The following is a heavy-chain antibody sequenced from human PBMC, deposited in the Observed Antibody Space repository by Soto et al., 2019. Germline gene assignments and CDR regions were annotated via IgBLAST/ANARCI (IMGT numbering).Heavy chain of an antibody. D-gene: IGHD3-22*01. CDR3: ARDRYFDSSGYYVGAFDI. J-gene: IGHJ3*02. V-gene: IGHV3-30*03. Sequence: GGSLRLSCAASGFTFRNYGMHWVRQAPGKGLEWVAVISYDGSNKYYADSVKGRFTISRDNSKNTLYLQMNSLRAEDTAVYYCARDRYFDSSGYYVGAFDIWGQGTMVNVSS. CDR1: GFTFRNYG. CDR2: ISYDGSNK.